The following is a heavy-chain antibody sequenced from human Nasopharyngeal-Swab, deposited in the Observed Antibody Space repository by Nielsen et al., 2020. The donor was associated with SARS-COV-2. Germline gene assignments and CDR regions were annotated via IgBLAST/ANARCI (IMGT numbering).Heavy chain of an antibody. CDR1: GFTFSSYD. Sequence: GESLKISCAASGFTFSSYDMHWVRQATGKGLEWVSAIGTAGDTYYPGSVKGRFTISRENAKNSLYLQMNSLRAGDTAVYYCAKGASSWYFDLWGRGTLVTVSS. CDR3: AKGASSWYFDL. D-gene: IGHD5/OR15-5a*01. J-gene: IGHJ2*01. CDR2: IGTAGDT. V-gene: IGHV3-13*01.